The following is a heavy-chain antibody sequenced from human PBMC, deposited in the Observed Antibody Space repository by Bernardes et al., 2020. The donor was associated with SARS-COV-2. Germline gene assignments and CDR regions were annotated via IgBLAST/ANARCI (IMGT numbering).Heavy chain of an antibody. CDR1: GYTFLSYD. CDR2: ITPYDGDT. J-gene: IGHJ5*02. CDR3: ARMRGPRTAYKWLDP. D-gene: IGHD2-21*02. Sequence: AGVKVSCKTSGYTFLSYDIFWVRQAPGQGLQWMGWITPYDGDTKIAQNFQGRVTLTTDMSTNTAYMEVRDLTSDDTAVYYCARMRGPRTAYKWLDPWGQGTLVTVS. V-gene: IGHV1-18*01.